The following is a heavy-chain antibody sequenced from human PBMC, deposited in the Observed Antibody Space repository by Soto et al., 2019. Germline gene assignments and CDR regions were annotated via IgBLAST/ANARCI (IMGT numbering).Heavy chain of an antibody. CDR3: ARAMVSVRLGGSPFYGVGL. D-gene: IGHD2-8*01. Sequence: GASVKVSCKTSGYTFTDYFLHWVRLAPGQGPQWLGWINAQSGATLYAQKFRGRVTLTRDASMNTAYMELTSLRSDDTAVYFCARAMVSVRLGGSPFYGVGLWGQGTTVTVSS. V-gene: IGHV1-2*02. CDR2: INAQSGAT. J-gene: IGHJ6*02. CDR1: GYTFTDYF.